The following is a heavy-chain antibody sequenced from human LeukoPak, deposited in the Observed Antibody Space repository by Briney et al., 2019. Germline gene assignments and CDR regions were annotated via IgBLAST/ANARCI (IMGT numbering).Heavy chain of an antibody. D-gene: IGHD4-17*01. J-gene: IGHJ4*02. V-gene: IGHV3-74*01. CDR3: AKERYEDYGWYFDY. CDR2: INSDGSIT. Sequence: GGSLRLSCAASGFTFTTYWMHWVRQAPGKGLVWVSHINSDGSITSYADSVKGRFTISRDNSKNTVFLQMNSLRAEDTAVYYCAKERYEDYGWYFDYWGQGTLVTVSS. CDR1: GFTFTTYW.